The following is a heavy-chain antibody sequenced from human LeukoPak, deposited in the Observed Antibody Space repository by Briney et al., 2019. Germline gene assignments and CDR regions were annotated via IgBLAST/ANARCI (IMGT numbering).Heavy chain of an antibody. Sequence: PGGSLRLSCAASGFTFSSYAMSWVRQAPGKGLEWVGLIRSKTYGGTTEHAASVKSRFTMSRDDSKSIAYLQMNSLKTEDTAVYYCTRVRGVIVEGFDYWGQGTLVTVSS. CDR3: TRVRGVIVEGFDY. CDR1: GFTFSSYA. CDR2: IRSKTYGGTT. V-gene: IGHV3-49*04. J-gene: IGHJ4*02. D-gene: IGHD3-10*01.